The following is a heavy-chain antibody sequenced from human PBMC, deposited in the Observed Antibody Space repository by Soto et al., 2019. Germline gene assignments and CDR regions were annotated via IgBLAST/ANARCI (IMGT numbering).Heavy chain of an antibody. Sequence: QVQLVQSGAEVKKPGSSVKVSCKASGGTFSSYAISWVRQAPGQGLEWMGGIIPIFGTANYAQKFQGRVTITADESTSTAYMELRSLRSEDTAVYYCARYHYCSSTSCYTYYYYGMDVWGQGTTVTVSS. J-gene: IGHJ6*02. V-gene: IGHV1-69*01. CDR2: IIPIFGTA. CDR3: ARYHYCSSTSCYTYYYYGMDV. D-gene: IGHD2-2*02. CDR1: GGTFSSYA.